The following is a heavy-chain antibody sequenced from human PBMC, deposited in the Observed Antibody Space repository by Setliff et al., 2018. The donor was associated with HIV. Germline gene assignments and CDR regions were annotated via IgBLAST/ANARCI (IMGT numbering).Heavy chain of an antibody. J-gene: IGHJ4*02. V-gene: IGHV4-39*07. D-gene: IGHD6-13*01. CDR1: GGSISSSSYY. Sequence: SETLSLTCTVSGGSISSSSYYWGWIRQPPGKGREWIGSIYYSGNTYYNPSLKSRVTISVDTSKNQFSLNLNSVTAADTALYYCARDRGILSNWLYYFDSWGQGTLVTVSS. CDR2: IYYSGNT. CDR3: ARDRGILSNWLYYFDS.